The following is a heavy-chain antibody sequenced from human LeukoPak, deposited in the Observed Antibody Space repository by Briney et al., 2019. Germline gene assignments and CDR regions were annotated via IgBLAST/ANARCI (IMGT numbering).Heavy chain of an antibody. CDR1: GFTFSSYA. CDR3: ARDRSSGYIGNKIDY. CDR2: ISGSGGSK. V-gene: IGHV3-23*01. Sequence: GGSLRLSCAASGFTFSSYAMSWVRQAPGKGLEWVSAISGSGGSKYYADSVKGRFTISRDNSKNTLYLQMNSLRAEDTAVYYCARDRSSGYIGNKIDYWGQGTLVTVSS. D-gene: IGHD3-22*01. J-gene: IGHJ4*02.